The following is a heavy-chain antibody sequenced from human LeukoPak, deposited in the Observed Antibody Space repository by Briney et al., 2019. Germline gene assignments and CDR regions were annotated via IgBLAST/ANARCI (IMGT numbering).Heavy chain of an antibody. Sequence: GASVKVSCKASGYTFTDYYMHWVRQAPGQGLEWMGRINPNSGGSNYAQKFQERVTITRDMSTSTAYMELSSLRSEDTAVYYCAAGKNYYDSSGYSRYFDYWGQGTLVTVSS. D-gene: IGHD3-22*01. V-gene: IGHV1-2*06. CDR3: AAGKNYYDSSGYSRYFDY. CDR1: GYTFTDYY. CDR2: INPNSGGS. J-gene: IGHJ4*02.